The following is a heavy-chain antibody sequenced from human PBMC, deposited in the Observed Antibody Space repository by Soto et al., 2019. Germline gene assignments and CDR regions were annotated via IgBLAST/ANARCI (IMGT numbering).Heavy chain of an antibody. Sequence: DVQLVESGGGLVKPGGSLRLSCAASGFIFSSHNMNWVRQAPGQGLEWVSSITGSSSYIFYADSVKGRFTISRDNAKNTVYLQMNSLRAEDTGVYYCARLVASETGYGIDVWGQGTTVTVSS. J-gene: IGHJ6*02. CDR3: ARLVASETGYGIDV. CDR1: GFIFSSHN. D-gene: IGHD2-21*01. V-gene: IGHV3-21*06. CDR2: ITGSSSYI.